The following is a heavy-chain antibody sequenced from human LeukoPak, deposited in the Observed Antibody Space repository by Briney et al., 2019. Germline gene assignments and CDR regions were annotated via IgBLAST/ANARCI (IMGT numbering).Heavy chain of an antibody. J-gene: IGHJ6*03. CDR2: IKQDGSEK. V-gene: IGHV3-7*01. Sequence: GGSLRLSCAASGFTFSSYWMSWVRQAPGKGLEWVANIKQDGSEKYYVDSVKGRFTISRDNAKNSLYLQMNSLRAEDTAVYYCARDRRSCPHHMDVLGKGTTVTVSS. CDR3: ARDRRSCPHHMDV. D-gene: IGHD2-15*01. CDR1: GFTFSSYW.